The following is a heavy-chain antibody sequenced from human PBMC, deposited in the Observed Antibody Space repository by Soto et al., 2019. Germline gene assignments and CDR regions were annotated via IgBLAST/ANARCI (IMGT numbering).Heavy chain of an antibody. CDR1: GFTFSIFA. J-gene: IGHJ4*02. V-gene: IGHV3-23*01. CDR2: ITDNGGST. Sequence: LRLSCAASGFTFSIFAMSWVRQAPGKGLEWVSLITDNGGSTYYADSVKGRFTISRDNTKNTLFLQMNSLRAEDTAVYYCAKERATTTAFDYWGQGALVTVSS. D-gene: IGHD4-17*01. CDR3: AKERATTTAFDY.